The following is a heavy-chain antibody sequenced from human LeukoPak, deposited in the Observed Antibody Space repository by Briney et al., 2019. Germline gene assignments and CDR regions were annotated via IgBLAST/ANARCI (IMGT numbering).Heavy chain of an antibody. CDR3: AREWDYYDSSGSISFDY. Sequence: ASVKVSCKASGYTFTSYDINWVRQATGQGLEWMGWMNPNSGNTGYAQKFQGRVTITRNTSISTAYMELSSLRSEDTAVYYCAREWDYYDSSGSISFDYWGQGTLATVSS. CDR2: MNPNSGNT. D-gene: IGHD3-22*01. J-gene: IGHJ4*02. CDR1: GYTFTSYD. V-gene: IGHV1-8*03.